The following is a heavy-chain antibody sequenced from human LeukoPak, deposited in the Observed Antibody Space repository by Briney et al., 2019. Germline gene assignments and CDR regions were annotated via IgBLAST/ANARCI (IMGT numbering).Heavy chain of an antibody. CDR3: AKGAPGIAAAGTLLD. V-gene: IGHV3-9*01. J-gene: IGHJ4*02. CDR2: ISWNSGSI. D-gene: IGHD6-13*01. Sequence: PGGSLRLSCAASGLIFDDYAMHWVRHAPGKGLEGVSGISWNSGSIGYADSVKGRFTISRDNAKNSLYLQMYSQRAEDTALYYCAKGAPGIAAAGTLLDWGQGTLVTVSS. CDR1: GLIFDDYA.